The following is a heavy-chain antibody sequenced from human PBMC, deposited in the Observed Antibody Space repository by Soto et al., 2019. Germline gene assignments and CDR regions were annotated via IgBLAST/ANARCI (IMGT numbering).Heavy chain of an antibody. V-gene: IGHV4-39*01. CDR2: IYYSGST. CDR1: GGPIISGSYY. J-gene: IGHJ4*02. D-gene: IGHD6-13*01. CDR3: AEAYSSSWASFDY. Sequence: PSETLSLTCTVSGGPIISGSYYWGLIRQPPGKGLEWIGSIYYSGSTYHNPSLKSRVTISVDTSKNQFSLKLSSVTAADTAVYYCAEAYSSSWASFDYWGQGTLVTVSS.